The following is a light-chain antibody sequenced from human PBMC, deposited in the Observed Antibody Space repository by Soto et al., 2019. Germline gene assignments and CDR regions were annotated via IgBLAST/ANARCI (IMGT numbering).Light chain of an antibody. CDR3: HQYNTWPPWT. Sequence: DIVMTQSPATLSVSPGDRATLSCRSSQSIRNDLAWYQQKPGQAPRLLIYDASTRATGIPARFSGSGSGTEFTLTLSSLQSDDFAIYYCHQYNTWPPWTFGQGTKVEI. CDR1: QSIRND. CDR2: DAS. V-gene: IGKV3D-15*01. J-gene: IGKJ1*01.